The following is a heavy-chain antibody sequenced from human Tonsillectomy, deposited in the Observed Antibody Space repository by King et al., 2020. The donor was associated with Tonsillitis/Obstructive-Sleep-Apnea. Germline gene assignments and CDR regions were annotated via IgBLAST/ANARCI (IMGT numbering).Heavy chain of an antibody. CDR3: ARGGGDRWELLYYFYY. CDR1: GFTFSSYS. Sequence: VQLVESGGGLVQPGGSLRLSCAASGFTFSSYSMNWVRQAPGKGLEWVSYISSSSSTIYYADSVKGRFTISRDNAKNSLYLQMNSLRDEDTAVYYCARGGGDRWELLYYFYYWGQGTLVTVSS. V-gene: IGHV3-48*02. CDR2: ISSSSSTI. D-gene: IGHD1-26*01. J-gene: IGHJ4*02.